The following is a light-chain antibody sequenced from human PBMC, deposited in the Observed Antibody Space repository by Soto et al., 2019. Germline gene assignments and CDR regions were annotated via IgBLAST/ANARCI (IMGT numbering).Light chain of an antibody. CDR1: SSNIGAGYD. Sequence: QSVLTQPPSVSGDPGQRVTISCTGRSSNIGAGYDVHWYQQLPGTAPKLLIYGNSNRPSGVPDRFSGSKSGTSASLAITGLQAEDEADYYCQSYDSSLSVHVVFGGGTKVTVL. CDR3: QSYDSSLSVHVV. V-gene: IGLV1-40*01. J-gene: IGLJ2*01. CDR2: GNS.